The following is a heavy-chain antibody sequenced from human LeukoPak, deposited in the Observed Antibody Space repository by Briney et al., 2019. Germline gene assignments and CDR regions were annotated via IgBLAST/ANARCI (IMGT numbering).Heavy chain of an antibody. V-gene: IGHV1-69*05. J-gene: IGHJ6*03. CDR2: IIPIFGTA. D-gene: IGHD5-18*01. CDR1: GGTFSSYA. Sequence: ASVKVSCKASGGTFSSYAISWVRQAPGQGLEWMGGIIPIFGTANYAQKFQGRVTITTDESTSTAYMELSSLRSEDTAVYYCALVDTAMTNYYYYYMDVWGKGTTVTVSS. CDR3: ALVDTAMTNYYYYYMDV.